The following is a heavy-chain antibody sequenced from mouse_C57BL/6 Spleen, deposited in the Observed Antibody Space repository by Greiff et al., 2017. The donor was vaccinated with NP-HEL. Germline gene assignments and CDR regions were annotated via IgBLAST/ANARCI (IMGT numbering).Heavy chain of an antibody. J-gene: IGHJ3*01. CDR2: ISYDGSN. D-gene: IGHD1-1*01. V-gene: IGHV3-6*01. CDR1: GYSITSGYY. CDR3: ASTTVVPSWFAY. Sequence: VQLQQSGPGLVKPSQSLSLTCSVTGYSITSGYYWNWIRQFPGNKLEWMGYISYDGSNNYNPSLKNRISITRDTSKNQFFLKLNSVTTEDTATYYCASTTVVPSWFAYWGQGTLVTVSA.